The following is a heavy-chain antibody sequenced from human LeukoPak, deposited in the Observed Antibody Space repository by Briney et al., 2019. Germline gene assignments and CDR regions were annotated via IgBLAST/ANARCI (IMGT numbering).Heavy chain of an antibody. CDR2: ISGSGGST. V-gene: IGHV3-23*01. Sequence: TGGSLRLSCAASGFTFSSYAMSWVRQAPGKGLEWVSAISGSGGSTYYADSVKGRFTISRDNSKNTLYLQMNSLRAEDTAVYYCAKAPSYYYDGGDYWGQGTLVTVSS. CDR1: GFTFSSYA. J-gene: IGHJ4*02. CDR3: AKAPSYYYDGGDY. D-gene: IGHD3-22*01.